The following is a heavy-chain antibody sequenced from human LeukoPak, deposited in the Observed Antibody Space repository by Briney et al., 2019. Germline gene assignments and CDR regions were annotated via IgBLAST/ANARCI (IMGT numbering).Heavy chain of an antibody. CDR3: ARDPDQYYFYMDI. CDR2: ISGSGGNT. V-gene: IGHV3-23*01. Sequence: GGSLRLSCAASGFTFSSYAMSWVRQAPGKGLEWVSAISGSGGNTYYADSVKGRFAISRDNSKNTLDLQMNSLRPEDTGVYYCARDPDQYYFYMDIWGKGTPVTVSS. CDR1: GFTFSSYA. J-gene: IGHJ6*03.